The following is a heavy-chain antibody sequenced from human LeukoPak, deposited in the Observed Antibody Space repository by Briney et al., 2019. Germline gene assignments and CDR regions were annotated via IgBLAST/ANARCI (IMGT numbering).Heavy chain of an antibody. CDR1: GFTFSSYG. CDR2: IRYDGSNK. CDR3: AKDYYDSSVTGNSY. J-gene: IGHJ4*02. Sequence: PGRSLRLSCAASGFTFSSYGMHWVRQAPGKGLEWVAFIRYDGSNKYYADSVKGRFTISRDNSKNTLYLQMNSLRAEDTAVYYCAKDYYDSSVTGNSYWGQGTLVTVSS. V-gene: IGHV3-30*02. D-gene: IGHD3-22*01.